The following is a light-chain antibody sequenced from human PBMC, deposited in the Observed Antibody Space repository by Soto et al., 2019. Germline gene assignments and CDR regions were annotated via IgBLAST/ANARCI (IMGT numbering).Light chain of an antibody. V-gene: IGLV2-14*01. J-gene: IGLJ1*01. Sequence: QSALTQPACVSRSPGQSITISCTETRSDVGGYNYVSWYQQHPGKAPKLMIYDVSNRPSGVSNRFSGSKSGNTASLTISGLQAEDESDYYCSTYTSSSTYAFGTGTKLTVL. CDR2: DVS. CDR1: RSDVGGYNY. CDR3: STYTSSSTYA.